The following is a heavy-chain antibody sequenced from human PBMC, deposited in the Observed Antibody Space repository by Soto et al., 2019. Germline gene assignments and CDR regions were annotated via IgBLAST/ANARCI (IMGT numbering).Heavy chain of an antibody. CDR2: ISRSGDTT. Sequence: QVQLVESGGGLVEPGGSLRLSCAASGFTFSDYYMSWVRQAPGKGLECISYISRSGDTTYHADSVKGRCTISRDNTKNSLYLQMNSLRDEDTAVYYCARGHEYFHPWGQGALVIVSS. CDR3: ARGHEYFHP. V-gene: IGHV3-11*01. CDR1: GFTFSDYY. J-gene: IGHJ1*01.